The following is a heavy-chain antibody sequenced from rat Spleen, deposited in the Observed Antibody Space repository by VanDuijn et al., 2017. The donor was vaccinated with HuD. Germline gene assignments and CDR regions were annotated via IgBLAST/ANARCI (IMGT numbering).Heavy chain of an antibody. Sequence: EVQLVESGGGLVQPGRSLKLSCVASGFTFNNYWMSWIRQAPGKGLEWVASITNSGGSIFYPDSVKGRFTISRDNAQNTLYLQMNSLRSEDTATYYCVRQDTSGYANWFGFWGQGTLVTVSS. D-gene: IGHD4-3*01. CDR2: ITNSGGSI. CDR1: GFTFNNYW. V-gene: IGHV5-31*01. CDR3: VRQDTSGYANWFGF. J-gene: IGHJ3*01.